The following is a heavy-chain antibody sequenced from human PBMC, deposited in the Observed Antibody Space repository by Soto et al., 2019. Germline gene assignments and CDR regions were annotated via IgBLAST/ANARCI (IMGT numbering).Heavy chain of an antibody. D-gene: IGHD6-13*01. Sequence: ASVKVSCKASGYTFTINDIDWVRQASGQGLEWMGWMKPSTGDSGPAQDFQGRITMTRDTATSTAYMELSSLRSEDTAIYYCARGGPAAGFDLWGQWTMVTVSS. V-gene: IGHV1-8*01. J-gene: IGHJ3*01. CDR2: MKPSTGDS. CDR1: GYTFTIND. CDR3: ARGGPAAGFDL.